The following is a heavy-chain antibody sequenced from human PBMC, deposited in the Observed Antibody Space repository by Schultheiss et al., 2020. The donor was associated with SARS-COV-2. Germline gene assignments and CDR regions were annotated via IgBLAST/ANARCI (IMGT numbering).Heavy chain of an antibody. Sequence: GGSLRLSCKGSGYSFTSYWIGWVRQMPGKGLEWMGRIDPSDSYTNYSPSFQGHVTISADKSISTAYLQWSSLKASDTAMYYCARRGSGDYSPLDYWGQGTPVTVSS. CDR1: GYSFTSYW. CDR2: IDPSDSYT. D-gene: IGHD1-26*01. CDR3: ARRGSGDYSPLDY. J-gene: IGHJ4*02. V-gene: IGHV5-10-1*01.